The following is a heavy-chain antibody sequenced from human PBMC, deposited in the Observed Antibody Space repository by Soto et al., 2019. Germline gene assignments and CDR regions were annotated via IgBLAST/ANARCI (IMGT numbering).Heavy chain of an antibody. CDR1: GFSLTTHEVG. V-gene: IGHV2-5*01. CDR3: AHRPPKYSTAWLAFDF. CDR2: ISWNDER. D-gene: IGHD5-18*01. Sequence: QITLKESGPTLVKPTQTLTLTCTFSGFSLTTHEVGVGWIRQPPGKALEWLAFISWNDERRYSPSLKSRLTITEDTSKNQVVLTMTNVDPADTGTYFCAHRPPKYSTAWLAFDFWGQGTMVAVSS. J-gene: IGHJ3*01.